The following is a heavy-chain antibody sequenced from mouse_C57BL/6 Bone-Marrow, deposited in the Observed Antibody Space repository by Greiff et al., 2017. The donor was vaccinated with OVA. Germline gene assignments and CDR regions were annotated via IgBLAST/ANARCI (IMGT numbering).Heavy chain of an antibody. CDR3: ARPGYYDYDGAPYYAMDY. V-gene: IGHV5-12*01. Sequence: EVKLMESGGGLVQPGGSLKLSCAASGFTFSDYYMYWVRQTPEKRLEWVAYISNGGGSTYYPDTVKGRFTISRDNAKNTLYLQMSRLKSEDTAMYYCARPGYYDYDGAPYYAMDYWGQGTSVTVSS. D-gene: IGHD2-4*01. CDR1: GFTFSDYY. CDR2: ISNGGGST. J-gene: IGHJ4*01.